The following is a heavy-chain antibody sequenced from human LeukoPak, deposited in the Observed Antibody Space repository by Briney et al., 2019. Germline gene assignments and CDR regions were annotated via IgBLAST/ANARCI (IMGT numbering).Heavy chain of an antibody. V-gene: IGHV3-7*03. D-gene: IGHD6-19*01. Sequence: GGSLRLSCAASGFIFSSFWMSWVRQAPGKGLEWVANIKPDGNQRYYVDSMKGRFTISGDNAKNSLYLQMHSLRAEDTAVYYCVRYGVSSGYYYFDYWGQGTLVTVSS. CDR2: IKPDGNQR. CDR1: GFIFSSFW. CDR3: VRYGVSSGYYYFDY. J-gene: IGHJ4*02.